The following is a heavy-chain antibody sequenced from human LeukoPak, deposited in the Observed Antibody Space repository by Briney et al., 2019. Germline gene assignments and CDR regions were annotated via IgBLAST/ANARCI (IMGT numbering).Heavy chain of an antibody. J-gene: IGHJ4*02. CDR1: GYSFTSYW. CDR3: ARPYCSGGSCYLYYFDY. D-gene: IGHD2-15*01. CDR2: IYPGDSDT. V-gene: IGHV5-51*01. Sequence: GESLKISCKGSGYSFTSYWIGWVRQMSGKDLEWMGIIYPGDSDTRYSPSDQGQVTISVDKSISTAYLQWSSLKASDTAMYYCARPYCSGGSCYLYYFDYWGQGTLVTVSS.